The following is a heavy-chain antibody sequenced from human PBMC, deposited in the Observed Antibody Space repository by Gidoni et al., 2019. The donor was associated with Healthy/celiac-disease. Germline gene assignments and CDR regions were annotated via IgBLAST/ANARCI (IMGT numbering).Heavy chain of an antibody. V-gene: IGHV3-30*18. Sequence: QVQLVESGGGVVQPGRSLRLSCAASGFTFSSYGMHWVRQAPGKGLEWVAVISYDGSNKYYADSVKGRFTISRDNSKNTLYLQMNSLRAEDTAVYYCAKGEVNYYDSSGYEEDFQHWGQGTLVTVSS. CDR1: GFTFSSYG. D-gene: IGHD3-22*01. CDR2: ISYDGSNK. J-gene: IGHJ1*01. CDR3: AKGEVNYYDSSGYEEDFQH.